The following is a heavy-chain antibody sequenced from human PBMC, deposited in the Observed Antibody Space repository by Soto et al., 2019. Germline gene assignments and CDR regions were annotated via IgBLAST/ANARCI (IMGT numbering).Heavy chain of an antibody. J-gene: IGHJ5*02. D-gene: IGHD3-9*01. V-gene: IGHV1-18*01. CDR1: GYTFTSYG. CDR2: ISAYNGNT. Sequence: QVQLVQSGAEVKKPGASVKVSCKASGYTFTSYGISWVRQAPGQGLEWMGWISAYNGNTNYAQKLQGRVTMTTDTATSTAYRELRSLRSDDTAVYYCARDQYYDILTGHNWFDPWGQGTLVTVSS. CDR3: ARDQYYDILTGHNWFDP.